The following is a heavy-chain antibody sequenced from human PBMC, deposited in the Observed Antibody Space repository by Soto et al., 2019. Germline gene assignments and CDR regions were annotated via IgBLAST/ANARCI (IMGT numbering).Heavy chain of an antibody. Sequence: PSETLSLTCSVSGGSISSYYWSWIRQPPGKGLEWIGYIYYSGSTNYNPSLKSRVTISVDTSKNQFSLKLSSVTAADTAVYYCARRYSSRFDYWGQGTLVTVSS. V-gene: IGHV4-59*08. CDR3: ARRYSSRFDY. D-gene: IGHD6-13*01. CDR2: IYYSGST. J-gene: IGHJ4*02. CDR1: GGSISSYY.